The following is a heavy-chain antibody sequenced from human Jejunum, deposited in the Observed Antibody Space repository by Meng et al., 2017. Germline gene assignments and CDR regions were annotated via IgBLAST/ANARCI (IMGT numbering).Heavy chain of an antibody. Sequence: EVQLLNSGGGLVQPGGSLRLSCAASGFAFSNFAMSWVRQDPGRGLEWVASIRGAGDGTYYADSVLGRFTISRDNSKNTLRLQMTSLTPEDTALYYCAKDGQWPDRLDYWGLGTLVTVSS. CDR3: AKDGQWPDRLDY. J-gene: IGHJ4*02. V-gene: IGHV3-23*01. CDR2: IRGAGDGT. CDR1: GFAFSNFA. D-gene: IGHD6-19*01.